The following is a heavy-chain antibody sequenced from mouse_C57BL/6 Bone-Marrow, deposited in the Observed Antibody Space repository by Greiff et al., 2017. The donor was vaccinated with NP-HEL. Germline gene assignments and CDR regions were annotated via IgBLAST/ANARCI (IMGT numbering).Heavy chain of an antibody. J-gene: IGHJ3*01. D-gene: IGHD2-13*01. CDR1: GFSFNTYA. Sequence: EVKLVESGGGLVQPKGSLKLSCAASGFSFNTYAMNWVRQAPGKGLEWVARIRSKSNNYATYYADSVKDRFTISRDDSESMLYLQMNNLKTEDTAMYYCVRHDSPEFAYWGQGTLVTVSA. V-gene: IGHV10-1*01. CDR2: IRSKSNNYAT. CDR3: VRHDSPEFAY.